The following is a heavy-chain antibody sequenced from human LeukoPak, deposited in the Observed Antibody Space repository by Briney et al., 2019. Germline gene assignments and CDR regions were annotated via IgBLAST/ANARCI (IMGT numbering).Heavy chain of an antibody. J-gene: IGHJ4*02. V-gene: IGHV3-21*01. D-gene: IGHD3-22*01. CDR2: ITSGSSYI. Sequence: RGSLRLSCAASGFTFRSYSLNWVRQAPGKGLEWVSSITSGSSYIYYADSVKGRFTLSRDNAKNSLYLQMNSLRAEDTAVYFCASGYDSSGYYYNYWGQGTLVTVSS. CDR3: ASGYDSSGYYYNY. CDR1: GFTFRSYS.